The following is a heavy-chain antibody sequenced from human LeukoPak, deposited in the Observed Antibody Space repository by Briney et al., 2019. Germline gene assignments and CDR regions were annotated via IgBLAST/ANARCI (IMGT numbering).Heavy chain of an antibody. V-gene: IGHV4-39*01. D-gene: IGHD6-13*01. CDR2: IYYSGST. CDR3: ARHGIVDSSRKYYFDY. CDR1: GGSISSSSYY. J-gene: IGHJ4*02. Sequence: KSSETLSLTCTVSGGSISSSSYYWGWIRQPPGKGLEWIGSIYYSGSTYYNPSLKSRVTISVDTSKNQFSLELSSVTAADTAVYYCARHGIVDSSRKYYFDYWGQGTLVTVSS.